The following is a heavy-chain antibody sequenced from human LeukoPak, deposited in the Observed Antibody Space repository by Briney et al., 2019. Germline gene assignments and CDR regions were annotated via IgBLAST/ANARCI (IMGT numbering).Heavy chain of an antibody. CDR2: ISYGGTNK. Sequence: GGSLRLSCAASGFTFSSYAMSWVRQAPGKGLEWVATISYGGTNKYYADSVKGRFTISRDNSKNTLFLQMNSLTPEDTAVYFCANAGDYGDNYWGQGTLVTVSS. D-gene: IGHD4-17*01. CDR1: GFTFSSYA. CDR3: ANAGDYGDNY. V-gene: IGHV3-30-3*01. J-gene: IGHJ4*02.